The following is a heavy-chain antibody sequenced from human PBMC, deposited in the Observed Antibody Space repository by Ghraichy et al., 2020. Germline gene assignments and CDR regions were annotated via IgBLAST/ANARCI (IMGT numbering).Heavy chain of an antibody. CDR2: IYTSRST. CDR3: ARRYCSGGSCEEDDAFDI. CDR1: GGSISSYY. J-gene: IGHJ3*02. V-gene: IGHV4-4*09. Sequence: SETLSLTCTVSGGSISSYYWSWIRQPPGKGLEWIGYIYTSRSTNYNPSLKSRVTISVDTSKNQFSLKLSSVTAADTAVYYCARRYCSGGSCEEDDAFDIWGQGTMVTVSS. D-gene: IGHD2-15*01.